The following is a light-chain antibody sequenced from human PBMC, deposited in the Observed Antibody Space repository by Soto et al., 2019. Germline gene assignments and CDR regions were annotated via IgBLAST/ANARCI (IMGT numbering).Light chain of an antibody. CDR2: EVT. V-gene: IGLV2-18*02. CDR1: TSDVGSYNR. Sequence: QSALTQPPSVSGSPGQSVTISCTGTTSDVGSYNRVSWYQQPPGTVPKLIIYEVTNRPSGVPDRFSGSKSGNTASLTISGLQAEDEGDYYCSSYTTSRVVFGGGTKLTVL. CDR3: SSYTTSRVV. J-gene: IGLJ3*02.